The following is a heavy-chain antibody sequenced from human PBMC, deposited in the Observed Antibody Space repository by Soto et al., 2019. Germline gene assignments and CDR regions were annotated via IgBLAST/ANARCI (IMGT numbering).Heavy chain of an antibody. J-gene: IGHJ5*02. V-gene: IGHV1-69*01. CDR2: IIPIFGTA. CDR1: GGTFSSYA. Sequence: QVQLVQSGAEVKKPGSSVKVSCKASGGTFSSYAISWVRQAPGQGLEWMGGIIPIFGTANYAQKFQGRVTITADESTSTAYMELSSLTSEDTAVYYCARDCPDGSGSYYPYNWFDPWGQGTLVTVSS. D-gene: IGHD3-10*01. CDR3: ARDCPDGSGSYYPYNWFDP.